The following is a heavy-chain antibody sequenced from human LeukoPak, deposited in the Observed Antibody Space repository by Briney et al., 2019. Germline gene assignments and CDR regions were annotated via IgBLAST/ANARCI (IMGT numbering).Heavy chain of an antibody. V-gene: IGHV3-21*01. CDR1: GFTFSSYS. J-gene: IGHJ4*02. CDR3: ARVDLYGSSSRYYFDY. Sequence: AESLRLSCAASGFTFSSYSMDWVRQAPGEGLEWVSSISSSSSYIYYADSVKGRFTISRDNAKNSLYLQMNGLRAEDTAGYYWARVDLYGSSSRYYFDYWGQGTLVTVSS. CDR2: ISSSSSYI. D-gene: IGHD6-6*01.